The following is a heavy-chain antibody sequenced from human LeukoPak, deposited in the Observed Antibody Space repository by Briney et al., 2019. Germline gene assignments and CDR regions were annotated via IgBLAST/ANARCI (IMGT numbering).Heavy chain of an antibody. Sequence: KPSETLSLTCAVYGGSFSGYYWSWIRQPPGKGLEWIGEINHSGSTNYNPSLKSRVTISVDTSKNQFSLKLSSVTAADTAVYYCARHDGSSSWYRGNWLDPWGQGTLVTVSS. J-gene: IGHJ5*02. CDR1: GGSFSGYY. V-gene: IGHV4-34*01. CDR3: ARHDGSSSWYRGNWLDP. CDR2: INHSGST. D-gene: IGHD6-13*01.